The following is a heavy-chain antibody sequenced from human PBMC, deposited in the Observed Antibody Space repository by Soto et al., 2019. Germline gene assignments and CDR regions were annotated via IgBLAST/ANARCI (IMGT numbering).Heavy chain of an antibody. CDR3: ARTYGGNSFGRAFAI. Sequence: PGESLKISCKGSGYSFTSYWIGWVRQMPGKGLEWMGIIYPGDSDTRYSPSFQGQVTISADKSISTAYLQWSSLKASDTAMYYCARTYGGNSFGRAFAIWGQGTMVTVS. J-gene: IGHJ3*02. D-gene: IGHD2-21*02. CDR1: GYSFTSYW. V-gene: IGHV5-51*01. CDR2: IYPGDSDT.